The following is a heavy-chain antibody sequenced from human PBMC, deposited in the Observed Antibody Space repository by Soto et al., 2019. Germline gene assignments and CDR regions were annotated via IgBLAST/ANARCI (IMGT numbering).Heavy chain of an antibody. V-gene: IGHV3-23*01. D-gene: IGHD3-10*01. CDR1: GFTFSSYA. Sequence: GGSLKLSCAVSGFTFSSYAMNWVRQDPAKGLEWVSSISNTGTATYYAHSVKGRFTISTDNANNTLYLQMNSLRVEDTAVYYCAKDWIGPPYFFEYWGQGALVT. J-gene: IGHJ4*02. CDR3: AKDWIGPPYFFEY. CDR2: ISNTGTAT.